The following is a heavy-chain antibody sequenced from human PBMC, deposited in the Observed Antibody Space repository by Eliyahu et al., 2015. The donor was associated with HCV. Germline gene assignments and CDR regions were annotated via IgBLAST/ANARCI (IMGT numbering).Heavy chain of an antibody. Sequence: EVQLVESGGGLVQPGGSLXLSCAASGFTFXXXXXSWVRXAPGKGLEGGANIKQDGSEKYYVDSVKGRFTISRDNAKNSLYLQMNSLRAEDTAVYYCARGGVVTKSLYYYYGMDVWGQGTTVTVSS. CDR3: ARGGVVTKSLYYYYGMDV. J-gene: IGHJ6*02. V-gene: IGHV3-7*01. CDR2: IKQDGSEK. D-gene: IGHD2-21*02. CDR1: GFTFXXXX.